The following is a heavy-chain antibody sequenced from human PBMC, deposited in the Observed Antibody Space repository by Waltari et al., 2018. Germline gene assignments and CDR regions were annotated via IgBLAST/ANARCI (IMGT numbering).Heavy chain of an antibody. V-gene: IGHV4-4*02. D-gene: IGHD2-2*01. Sequence: QVQLQESGQGLVEPSGTMSPTCASCGDTIQDNYCWSWGRQTPEKGLEWIGKVHHSGKTHYNPSLQSRVTISVDKPKNQFSLNLNSVTAAGTAVYYCAGDRAIGLFFDYWGRGTLVTVSS. CDR3: AGDRAIGLFFDY. J-gene: IGHJ4*02. CDR1: GDTIQDNYC. CDR2: VHHSGKT.